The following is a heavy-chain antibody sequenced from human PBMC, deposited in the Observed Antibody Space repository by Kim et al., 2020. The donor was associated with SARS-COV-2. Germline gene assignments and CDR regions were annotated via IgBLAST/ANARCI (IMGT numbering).Heavy chain of an antibody. J-gene: IGHJ3*02. CDR1: GFNFSSYA. V-gene: IGHV3-23*01. CDR2: ISGSGGST. D-gene: IGHD3-9*01. CDR3: ARLLNYDILSDAFDI. Sequence: GGSLRLSCAASGFNFSSYAMSWVRQAPGKGLEWVSAISGSGGSTYYADSVKGRFTISRDNSKNTLYLQMNSLRAEDTAVYYCARLLNYDILSDAFDIWGQGTMVTVSS.